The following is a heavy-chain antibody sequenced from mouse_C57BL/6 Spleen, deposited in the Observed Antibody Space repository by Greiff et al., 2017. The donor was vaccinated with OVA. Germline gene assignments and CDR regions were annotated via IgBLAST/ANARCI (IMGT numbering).Heavy chain of an antibody. CDR1: GFTFSSYG. J-gene: IGHJ2*01. V-gene: IGHV5-6*01. CDR2: ISSGGSYT. Sequence: EVQRVESGGDLVKPGGSLKLSCAASGFTFSSYGMSWVRQTPDKRLEWVATISSGGSYTYYPDRVKGRFTISRDNAKNTLYLQMSSLKSEDTAMYYCASLGGTTVQYYFDYWGQGTTLTVSS. CDR3: ASLGGTTVQYYFDY. D-gene: IGHD1-1*01.